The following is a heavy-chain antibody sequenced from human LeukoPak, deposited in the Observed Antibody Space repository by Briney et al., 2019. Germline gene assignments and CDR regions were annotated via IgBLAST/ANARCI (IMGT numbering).Heavy chain of an antibody. V-gene: IGHV3-49*03. D-gene: IGHD4-17*01. CDR1: GFTFGDYA. J-gene: IGHJ4*02. CDR3: TRDNPDDYGDYTPEY. CDR2: IRSKAYGGTT. Sequence: GGSLRLSCTASGFTFGDYAMSWFRQAPGRGLEWVGFIRSKAYGGTTEYAASVKGRFTISRDDSRSIAYLQMNSLKTEDTAVYYCTRDNPDDYGDYTPEYWGQGTLVTVSS.